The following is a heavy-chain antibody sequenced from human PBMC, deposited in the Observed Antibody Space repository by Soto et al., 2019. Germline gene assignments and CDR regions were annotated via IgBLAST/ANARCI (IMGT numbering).Heavy chain of an antibody. D-gene: IGHD6-13*01. CDR2: ISGSGGST. V-gene: IGHV3-23*01. J-gene: IGHJ4*02. CDR1: GFTFSSYA. CDR3: AKSESSSWLIPFDY. Sequence: LRLSCAASGFTFSSYAMSWVRQAPGKGLEWVSAISGSGGSTYYADSVKGRFTVSRDNSKNTLFLQMNSLRAEDTAVYYCAKSESSSWLIPFDYWGQGTLVTVSS.